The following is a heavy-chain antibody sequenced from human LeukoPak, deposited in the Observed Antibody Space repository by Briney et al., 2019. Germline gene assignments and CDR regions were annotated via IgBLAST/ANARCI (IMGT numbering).Heavy chain of an antibody. CDR2: IYPSDSHA. Sequence: GESLNISCKGSGYTFTNHWIGCVRHMPGQGLEWMGIIYPSDSHATHSPSFHGQVPISVDKSIFTAYLQWSSLKVSDTAMSYWARRGCSATSCSAYYFDYWGQGTLVTVSS. D-gene: IGHD2-2*01. V-gene: IGHV5-51*01. J-gene: IGHJ4*02. CDR3: ARRGCSATSCSAYYFDY. CDR1: GYTFTNHW.